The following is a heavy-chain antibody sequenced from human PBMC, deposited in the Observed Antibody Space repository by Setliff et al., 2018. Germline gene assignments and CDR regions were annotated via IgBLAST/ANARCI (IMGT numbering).Heavy chain of an antibody. CDR3: VRWWGPKHYYYMDV. J-gene: IGHJ6*03. D-gene: IGHD2-15*01. CDR2: LYPGDSET. CDR1: GYTFASYW. V-gene: IGHV5-51*01. Sequence: PGESLKISCEASGYTFASYWVAWVRQRPGKGLEWMRILYPGDSETKYSPSFQGQVTISADKSINTAYLQWSSLKVSDTAMYYCVRWWGPKHYYYMDVWGKGTTVTVSS.